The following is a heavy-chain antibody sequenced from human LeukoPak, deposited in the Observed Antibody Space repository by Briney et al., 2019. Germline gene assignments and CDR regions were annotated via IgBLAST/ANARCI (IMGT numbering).Heavy chain of an antibody. D-gene: IGHD1-26*01. J-gene: IGHJ4*02. Sequence: PGGSLRLSCAASGFTFNSYAMQWVRQAPGKGLEYVSGISNDGDSTYYATSVKGRFIISRDNSKNMLYLQMGSLRAEDTAIYYCAKPRGTFYLYYFDYWGQGTLVTVSS. CDR3: AKPRGTFYLYYFDY. CDR1: GFTFNSYA. CDR2: ISNDGDST. V-gene: IGHV3-64*01.